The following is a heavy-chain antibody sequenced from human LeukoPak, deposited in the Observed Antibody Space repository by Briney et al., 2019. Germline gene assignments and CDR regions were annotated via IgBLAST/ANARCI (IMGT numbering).Heavy chain of an antibody. Sequence: GGSLRLSCAASGFTFSSYAMHWVRQAPGKGLEWVAVISYDGSNKYYADSVKGRFTISRDNSKNTLYLQMNSLRAEDTAVYYCARDRTAAFDYWGQGTLVTVSS. CDR2: ISYDGSNK. CDR1: GFTFSSYA. V-gene: IGHV3-30-3*01. J-gene: IGHJ4*02. CDR3: ARDRTAAFDY. D-gene: IGHD6-6*01.